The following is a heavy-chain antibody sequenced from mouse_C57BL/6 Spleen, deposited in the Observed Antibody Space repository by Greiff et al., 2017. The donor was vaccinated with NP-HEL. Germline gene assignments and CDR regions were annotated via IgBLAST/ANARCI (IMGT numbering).Heavy chain of an antibody. J-gene: IGHJ2*01. CDR3: ARASYSNYYFDY. D-gene: IGHD2-5*01. V-gene: IGHV5-16*01. CDR1: GFTFSDYY. Sequence: EVMLVESEGGLVQPGSSMKLSCTASGFTFSDYYMAWVRQVPEKGLEWVANINYDGSSTYYLDSLKSRFIISRDNAKNILSLHMSSLTSEDTATYYCARASYSNYYFDYWGQGTTLTVSS. CDR2: INYDGSST.